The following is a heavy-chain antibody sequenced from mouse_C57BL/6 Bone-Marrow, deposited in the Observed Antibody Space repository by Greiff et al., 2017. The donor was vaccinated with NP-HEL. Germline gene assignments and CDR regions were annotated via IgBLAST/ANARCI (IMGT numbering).Heavy chain of an antibody. V-gene: IGHV5-15*04. J-gene: IGHJ4*01. CDR3: ARRDYGSRGAMDY. D-gene: IGHD1-1*01. CDR2: ISNLAYSI. CDR1: GFTFSDYG. Sequence: DVHLVESGGGLVQPGGSLKLSCAASGFTFSDYGMAWVRQAPRKGPEWVAFISNLAYSIYYADTVTGRFTISRENAKNTLYLEMSSLRSEDTAMYYCARRDYGSRGAMDYWGQGTSVTVSS.